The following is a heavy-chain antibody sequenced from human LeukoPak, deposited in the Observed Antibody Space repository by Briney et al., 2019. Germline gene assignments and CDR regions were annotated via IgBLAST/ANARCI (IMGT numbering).Heavy chain of an antibody. CDR3: ARSRYYGSGSYRTYYYYYYMDV. J-gene: IGHJ6*03. D-gene: IGHD3-10*01. CDR1: GGSFSGYY. CDR2: INHSGST. V-gene: IGHV4-34*01. Sequence: KPSETLSLTCAVYGGSFSGYYWSWIRQPPGKGLEWIGEINHSGSTNYNPSLKSRVTISVDTSNNQFSLKLSSVTAADTAVYYCARSRYYGSGSYRTYYYYYYMDVWGKGTTVTVSS.